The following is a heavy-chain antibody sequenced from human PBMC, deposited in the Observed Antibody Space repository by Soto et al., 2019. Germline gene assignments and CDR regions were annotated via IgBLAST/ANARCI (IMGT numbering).Heavy chain of an antibody. Sequence: EVQLLGSGGGLVQPGGSLRLSCAASGFTFSSYAMSWVRQAPGKGLEWVSGISGSGVSTYYADSVKGRFTISRDNSKNTLYLQMNSLRAEDTAVYYCAKEHHYSSSWSEFDYWGQGTLVTVSS. CDR3: AKEHHYSSSWSEFDY. J-gene: IGHJ4*02. CDR2: ISGSGVST. V-gene: IGHV3-23*01. D-gene: IGHD6-13*01. CDR1: GFTFSSYA.